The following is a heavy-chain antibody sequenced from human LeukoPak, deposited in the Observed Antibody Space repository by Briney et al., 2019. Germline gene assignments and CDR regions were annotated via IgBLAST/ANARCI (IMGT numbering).Heavy chain of an antibody. J-gene: IGHJ4*02. CDR1: GFTFSTYG. V-gene: IGHV3-23*01. CDR2: ISGNGGST. CDR3: AKDLHWGFDY. D-gene: IGHD7-27*01. Sequence: GGSLRLSCAASGFTFSTYGMSWVRQAPGKGLEWVSAISGNGGSTYYADSVKGRFTISRDNSKSTLSQQMNSLRAEDTAVYYCAKDLHWGFDYWGQGTLVTVSS.